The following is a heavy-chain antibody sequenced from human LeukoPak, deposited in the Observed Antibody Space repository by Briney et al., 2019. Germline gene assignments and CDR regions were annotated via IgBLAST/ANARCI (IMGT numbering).Heavy chain of an antibody. V-gene: IGHV3-23*01. CDR3: AKDVARYCSGGTCPNYFDY. CDR2: ISGSGCTT. CDR1: GFTLSNYA. D-gene: IGHD2-15*01. J-gene: IGHJ4*02. Sequence: PGGSLRLSCAASGFTLSNYAMSWVRQAPGKGLEWVSSISGSGCTTYYADSVKGRFTISRVNSKNTLYLEMNSLRAEDTAVYYCAKDVARYCSGGTCPNYFDYWGQGTLVTVSS.